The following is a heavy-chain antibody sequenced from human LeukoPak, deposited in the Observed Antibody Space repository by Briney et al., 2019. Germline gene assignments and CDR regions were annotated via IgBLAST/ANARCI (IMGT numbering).Heavy chain of an antibody. D-gene: IGHD5-18*01. CDR2: VYNSGNT. J-gene: IGHJ4*02. V-gene: IGHV4-59*12. CDR1: GGSISTYY. CDR3: ARGDTY. Sequence: SETLSLTCTVSGGSISTYYWSWIRQPPGKGLEWIGFVYNSGNTDYNPSLKSRVTISVDTSKNQFSLKLSSVTAADTAVYYCARGDTYWGQGTLVTVSS.